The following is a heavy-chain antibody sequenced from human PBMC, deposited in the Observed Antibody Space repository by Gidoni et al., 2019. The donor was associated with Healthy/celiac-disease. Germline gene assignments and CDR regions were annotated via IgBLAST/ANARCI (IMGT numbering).Heavy chain of an antibody. J-gene: IGHJ4*02. Sequence: QVQLVQSGAEVKKPGSSGKGSCKASGGTFSSYAISWVRQAPGQGLEWRGGIIPIFGTANYAQKFQGRVTIPADESTSTAYMELSSLRSEDPAVYYCARLRKWSYYFDYWGQGTLVTVSS. CDR3: ARLRKWSYYFDY. V-gene: IGHV1-69*01. CDR1: GGTFSSYA. D-gene: IGHD2-8*01. CDR2: IIPIFGTA.